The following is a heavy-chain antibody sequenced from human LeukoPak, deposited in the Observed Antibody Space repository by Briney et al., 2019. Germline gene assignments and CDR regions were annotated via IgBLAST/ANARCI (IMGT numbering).Heavy chain of an antibody. V-gene: IGHV3-30*18. Sequence: GGSLRLSWAATGFNFSSYGMHWVRQAPGKGLEWVAVISYDGSNKYYADSVKGRFTIPRDNSKNTLYLQMNSLRAEDTAVDYCAKGLGARDDAFDIWGQGTMVTVSS. D-gene: IGHD6-6*01. CDR3: AKGLGARDDAFDI. CDR1: GFNFSSYG. J-gene: IGHJ3*02. CDR2: ISYDGSNK.